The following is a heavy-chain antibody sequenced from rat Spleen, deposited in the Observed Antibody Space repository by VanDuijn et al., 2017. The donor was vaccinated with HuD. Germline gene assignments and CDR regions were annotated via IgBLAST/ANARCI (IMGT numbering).Heavy chain of an antibody. V-gene: IGHV5S13*01. CDR1: GFTFSNYG. D-gene: IGHD4-3*01. CDR2: ISTGGGNT. CDR3: ARHGGIIRARDWFAY. Sequence: EVQLVESGGGLVRPGRSLKLSCAASGFTFSNYGMAWVRQAPTKGLEWVASISTGGGNTYYRDSVKGRFTISRDNAKNTLYLQMDSLRSEDTATYYCARHGGIIRARDWFAYWGQGTLVTVSS. J-gene: IGHJ3*01.